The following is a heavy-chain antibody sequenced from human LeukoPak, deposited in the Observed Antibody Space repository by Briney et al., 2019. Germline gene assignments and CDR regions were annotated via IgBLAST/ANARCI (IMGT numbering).Heavy chain of an antibody. J-gene: IGHJ5*01. CDR1: GDSISSSSW. CDR2: IIHSGST. CDR3: ARSQWRNYFNS. V-gene: IGHV4-28*01. Sequence: SETLSLTCGVSGDSISSSSWWAWIRQSPGKGLEWIGYIIHSGSTHYNPSLKSRVTLSVDTSRNQFSLKLGSVTAEDTAVYYCARSQWRNYFNSWGQGTLVTVSS. D-gene: IGHD6-19*01.